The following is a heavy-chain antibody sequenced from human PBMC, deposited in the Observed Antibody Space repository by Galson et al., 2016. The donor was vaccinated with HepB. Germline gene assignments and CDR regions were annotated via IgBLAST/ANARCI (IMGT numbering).Heavy chain of an antibody. J-gene: IGHJ3*02. V-gene: IGHV1-69*06. Sequence: SVKVSCKGSGGTFSNYAINWVRQAPGQGLEWMGGIMPTFGTTNYAQEFQDRVTITADTSTTTAYMELSSLRSEDTAVYYCARGDSSGWYFPVPNVAFDSWGQGTMVTVSS. CDR3: ARGDSSGWYFPVPNVAFDS. CDR2: IMPTFGTT. D-gene: IGHD6-19*01. CDR1: GGTFSNYA.